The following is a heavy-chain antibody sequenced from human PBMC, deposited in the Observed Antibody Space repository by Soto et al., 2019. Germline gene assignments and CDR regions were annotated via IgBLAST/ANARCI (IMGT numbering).Heavy chain of an antibody. J-gene: IGHJ5*02. Sequence: EVQLVESGGGLVKSGGSLRLSCVDSGFTFSSYSMNWVRQAPGKGLEWVASISSRSSVIWYADSLKGRFTISRDNAKNSLYLQMNSLRGEDTAVYYCVKDLLQNTVTTCGSWGQGTLVTVSS. CDR3: VKDLLQNTVTTCGS. CDR1: GFTFSSYS. V-gene: IGHV3-21*06. CDR2: ISSRSSVI. D-gene: IGHD4-17*01.